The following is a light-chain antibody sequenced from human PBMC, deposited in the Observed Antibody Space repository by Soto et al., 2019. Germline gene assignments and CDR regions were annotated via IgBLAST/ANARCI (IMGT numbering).Light chain of an antibody. J-gene: IGKJ5*01. CDR3: QQYEKWPPSIT. V-gene: IGKV3-15*01. CDR1: QTISNT. Sequence: EVVMTQSPATLSVSPVDKVSLSCMANQTISNTLAWYQQKPGQAPRPLIYAASTRATGVSARFSGSGSGTDFTLTISRLEPEDFAVYHCQQYEKWPPSITFGQGTRLEI. CDR2: AAS.